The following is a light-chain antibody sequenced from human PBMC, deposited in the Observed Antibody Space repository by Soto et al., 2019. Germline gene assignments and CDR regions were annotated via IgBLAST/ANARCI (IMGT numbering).Light chain of an antibody. Sequence: QSVLTQPASVSGSPGQSITLSCTGSSSDIGGYNLVSWYQQHPGQAPKLIIYEATKRPSGVSIRFSGSRSGNTASLTISGLQAEDEADYYCCSYAGSDNFALFGGGTKLTVL. V-gene: IGLV2-23*01. J-gene: IGLJ2*01. CDR2: EAT. CDR1: SSDIGGYNL. CDR3: CSYAGSDNFAL.